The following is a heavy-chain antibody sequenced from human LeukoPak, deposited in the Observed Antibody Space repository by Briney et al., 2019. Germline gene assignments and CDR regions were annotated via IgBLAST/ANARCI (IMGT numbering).Heavy chain of an antibody. CDR3: ARHFYGSGSYRAYGMDV. CDR1: GGSINSYY. J-gene: IGHJ6*02. CDR2: IYSSGST. V-gene: IGHV4-59*08. D-gene: IGHD3-10*01. Sequence: SETLSLTCTVSGGSINSYYWSWIRQPLGKGLEWIGYIYSSGSTNYNPSLRSRVTISVTTSKNQFSLKVSSVTAADTAVYYCARHFYGSGSYRAYGMDVWGQGTTVTVSS.